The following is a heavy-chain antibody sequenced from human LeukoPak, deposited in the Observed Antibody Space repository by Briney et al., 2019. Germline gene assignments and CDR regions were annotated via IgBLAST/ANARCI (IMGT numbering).Heavy chain of an antibody. D-gene: IGHD3-3*01. CDR2: IYTSGST. Sequence: RPSQTLSLTCTVSGGSISSGSYYWSWIRRPAGKGLEWIGRIYTSGSTNYNPSLKSRVTISVDTSKNQFSLKLSSVTAADTAVYYCARHLGYYDFWSGYRDYWGQGTLVTVSS. J-gene: IGHJ4*02. V-gene: IGHV4-61*02. CDR3: ARHLGYYDFWSGYRDY. CDR1: GGSISSGSYY.